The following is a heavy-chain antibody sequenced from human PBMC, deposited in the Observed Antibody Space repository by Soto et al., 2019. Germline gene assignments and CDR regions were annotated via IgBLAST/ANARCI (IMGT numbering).Heavy chain of an antibody. CDR1: GGSISSDH. J-gene: IGHJ6*03. Sequence: QVQLQESGPGLVKPSETLSLTCTVSGGSISSDHWSWIRQAPGKGLEWIGYIYYSGSNNYNPSLKSRVTISVDTSKNQFSLRLRSVTAADTAVYYCARDHAFFAYYYMDVWGKGTPVTVSS. V-gene: IGHV4-59*01. CDR2: IYYSGSN. D-gene: IGHD3-10*01. CDR3: ARDHAFFAYYYMDV.